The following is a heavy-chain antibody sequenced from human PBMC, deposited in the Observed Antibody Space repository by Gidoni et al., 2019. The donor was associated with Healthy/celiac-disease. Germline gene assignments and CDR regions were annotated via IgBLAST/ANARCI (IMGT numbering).Heavy chain of an antibody. CDR3: ARYYDSSGYYEMNYYMDV. CDR2: IIPIFGTA. CDR1: GGTFSSYA. J-gene: IGHJ6*03. D-gene: IGHD3-22*01. V-gene: IGHV1-69*01. Sequence: VQLVQSGAEVKKPGSSVTVSCKASGGTFSSYALSWVRQAPGQGLEWMGGIIPIFGTANYAQKFQGRVTITADESTSTAYMELSSLRSEDTAVYYCARYYDSSGYYEMNYYMDVWGKGTTVTVSS.